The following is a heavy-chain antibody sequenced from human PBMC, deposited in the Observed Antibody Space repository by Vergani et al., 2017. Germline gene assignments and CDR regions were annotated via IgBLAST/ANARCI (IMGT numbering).Heavy chain of an antibody. V-gene: IGHV3-7*01. CDR3: ARDLDVPYYYGSGSYPDAFDI. Sequence: EVQLLESGGGLVQPGGSLRLSCAASGFTFRTSWMSWVRQAPGKGLEWVANIKQDGSEKYYVDSVKGRFTISRENAKNSLYLQMNSLRAEDTAVYYCARDLDVPYYYGSGSYPDAFDIWGQGTMVTVSS. CDR1: GFTFRTSW. D-gene: IGHD3-10*01. J-gene: IGHJ3*02. CDR2: IKQDGSEK.